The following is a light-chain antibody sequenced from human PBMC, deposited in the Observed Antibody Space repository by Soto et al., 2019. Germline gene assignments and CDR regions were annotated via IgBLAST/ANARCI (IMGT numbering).Light chain of an antibody. J-gene: IGKJ3*01. V-gene: IGKV1-39*01. Sequence: DIQMTQSPASLSASVGDRVTITCRASQSISSYLNWYQQKPGKAPKLLIYAASSLQSGVPSRFSGSGSGTDFALTISSLQPEDFATYYCQQSYSTLGTFGPGTKVDIQ. CDR3: QQSYSTLGT. CDR2: AAS. CDR1: QSISSY.